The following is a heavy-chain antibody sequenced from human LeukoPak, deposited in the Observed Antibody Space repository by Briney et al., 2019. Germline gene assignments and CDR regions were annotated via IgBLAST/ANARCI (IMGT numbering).Heavy chain of an antibody. CDR3: ARLPRGYSYGYRPVDY. Sequence: PSETLSLTCAVYGGSFSGYYWSWIRQPPGKGLEWIGEINHSGSTNYNPSLKSRVTIPVDTSKNQFSLKLSSVTAADTAVYYCARLPRGYSYGYRPVDYWGQGTLVTVSS. CDR1: GGSFSGYY. V-gene: IGHV4-34*01. CDR2: INHSGST. J-gene: IGHJ4*02. D-gene: IGHD5-18*01.